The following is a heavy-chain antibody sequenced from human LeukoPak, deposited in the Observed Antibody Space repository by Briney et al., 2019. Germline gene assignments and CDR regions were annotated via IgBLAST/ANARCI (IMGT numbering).Heavy chain of an antibody. CDR3: ARNAVVVGSAFDI. V-gene: IGHV1-46*01. D-gene: IGHD2-15*01. J-gene: IGHJ3*02. CDR2: INPSGGST. Sequence: GASVKVSCKASGYTFTSYYMHWVRQAPGQGLEWMGIINPSGGSTSYAQKFQGRVTMTRDTSTGTVYMELSSLRSEDTAVYYCARNAVVVGSAFDIWGQGTMVTVSS. CDR1: GYTFTSYY.